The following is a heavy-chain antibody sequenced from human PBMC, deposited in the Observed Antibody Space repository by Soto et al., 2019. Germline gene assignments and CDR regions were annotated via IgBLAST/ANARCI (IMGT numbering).Heavy chain of an antibody. CDR1: GFTFSTYW. CDR2: SNYAGSST. Sequence: EVQLVESGGGLVQPGGSLRLSCAASGFTFSTYWMHWVRQAPGKGLVWVSRSNYAGSSTDYADSVKGRVTISRDNAKNTLYLQLNTLTAEDTAVYYCTRWPRPTSVGPGAYWGQAALGSVSS. J-gene: IGHJ4*02. V-gene: IGHV3-74*01. CDR3: TRWPRPTSVGPGAY. D-gene: IGHD3-10*01.